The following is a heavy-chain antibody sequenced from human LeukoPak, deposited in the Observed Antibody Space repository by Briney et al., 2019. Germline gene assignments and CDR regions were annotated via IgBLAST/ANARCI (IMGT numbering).Heavy chain of an antibody. D-gene: IGHD4-17*01. J-gene: IGHJ4*02. CDR3: ARGLVTTGRSSFDN. CDR2: IYHTGST. Sequence: SGTLSLTCAVSGDSISSTNWWHWVRQPPGKGLEWIGEIYHTGSTNNNPSLTSRVTISVDKSKNQFSLKLSSVTAADTAVYYCARGLVTTGRSSFDNWGQGTLVTVSS. V-gene: IGHV4-4*02. CDR1: GDSISSTNW.